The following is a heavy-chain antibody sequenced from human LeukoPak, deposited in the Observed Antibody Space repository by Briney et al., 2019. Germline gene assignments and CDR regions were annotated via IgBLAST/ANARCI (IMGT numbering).Heavy chain of an antibody. Sequence: GRSLRLSCAASGFTIIGYAMYWVRQAPGKGLEWVAVISYDGSNKYYADSVKGRFTISRDNSKNTLYLQMNSLRAEDTAVYYCARDVDRLWFGSFDYWGQGTLVTVSS. CDR3: ARDVDRLWFGSFDY. CDR1: GFTIIGYA. D-gene: IGHD3-10*01. CDR2: ISYDGSNK. J-gene: IGHJ4*02. V-gene: IGHV3-30*04.